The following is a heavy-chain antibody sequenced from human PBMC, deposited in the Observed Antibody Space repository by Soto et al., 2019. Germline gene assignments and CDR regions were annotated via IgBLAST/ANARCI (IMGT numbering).Heavy chain of an antibody. CDR3: AKIPHSSSWYVDGFDI. V-gene: IGHV3-23*01. CDR1: GFTFSSYA. D-gene: IGHD6-13*01. Sequence: EVQLLESGGGLVQPGGSLRLSCAASGFTFSSYAMSWVRQAPGKGLEWVSAISGSGGSTYYADSVKGRFTISRDNSKNTLDLQMNSLRAEDTAVYYCAKIPHSSSWYVDGFDIWGQGTMVTVSS. J-gene: IGHJ3*02. CDR2: ISGSGGST.